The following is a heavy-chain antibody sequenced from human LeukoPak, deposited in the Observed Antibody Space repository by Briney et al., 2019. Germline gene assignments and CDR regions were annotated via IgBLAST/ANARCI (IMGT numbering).Heavy chain of an antibody. V-gene: IGHV1-18*01. CDR3: ARDHVSGDYDAFDI. CDR2: IRAYNGNT. Sequence: GSVKVSCKASGYTFTSYGISWVRQAPGQGLEGMGWIRAYNGNTNYAQKLQGRVTMTTDTSTSTAYMELRSLRSDDTAVYYCARDHVSGDYDAFDIWGQGTMVTVSS. J-gene: IGHJ3*02. CDR1: GYTFTSYG. D-gene: IGHD4-17*01.